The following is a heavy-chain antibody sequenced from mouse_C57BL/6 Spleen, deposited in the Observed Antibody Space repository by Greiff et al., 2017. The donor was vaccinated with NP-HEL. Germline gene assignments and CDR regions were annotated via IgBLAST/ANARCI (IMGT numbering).Heavy chain of an antibody. CDR1: GFNIKDYY. D-gene: IGHD1-1*01. CDR3: RRVYYYGSSPYYAMDY. V-gene: IGHV14-1*01. CDR2: IDPEDGDT. Sequence: VQLQQSGAELVRPGASVKLSCTASGFNIKDYYMHWVKQRPEQGLEWIGRIDPEDGDTEYAPKFQGKATMTADASSNTAYLQLSSLTSEDTAVYYCRRVYYYGSSPYYAMDYWGQGTSVTVSS. J-gene: IGHJ4*01.